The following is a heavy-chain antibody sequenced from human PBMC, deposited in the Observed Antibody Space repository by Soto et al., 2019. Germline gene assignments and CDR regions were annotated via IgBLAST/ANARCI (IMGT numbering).Heavy chain of an antibody. CDR3: AREHYGSGKVFDY. Sequence: ASVKVSCKASGYTFTGYHIHWVRQAPGQGLEWMGWINPNNGGTNYAQNFQGWVTMTRDTSISTAYMEVTRLKSDDTAVYYCAREHYGSGKVFDYWGPGTLVTVSS. CDR2: INPNNGGT. V-gene: IGHV1-2*04. CDR1: GYTFTGYH. D-gene: IGHD3-10*01. J-gene: IGHJ4*02.